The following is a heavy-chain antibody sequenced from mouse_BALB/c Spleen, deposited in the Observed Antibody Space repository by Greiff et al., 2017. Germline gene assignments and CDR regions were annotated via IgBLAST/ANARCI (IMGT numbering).Heavy chain of an antibody. J-gene: IGHJ4*01. D-gene: IGHD1-1*01. Sequence: EVKLVESGGDLVKPGGSLKLSCAASGFTFSSYGMSWVRQTPEKRLEWVATISSGGSYTYYPDSVKGRFTISRDNAKNTLYLQMSSLKSEDTAMYYCTRDYAYAMDYWGQGTSVTVSS. CDR3: TRDYAYAMDY. CDR2: ISSGGSYT. CDR1: GFTFSSYG. V-gene: IGHV5-6-4*01.